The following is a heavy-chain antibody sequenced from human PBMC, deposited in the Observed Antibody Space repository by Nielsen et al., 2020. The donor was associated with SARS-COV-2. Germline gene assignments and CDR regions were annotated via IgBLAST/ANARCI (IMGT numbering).Heavy chain of an antibody. D-gene: IGHD2-2*01. CDR1: GYSLTEIS. V-gene: IGHV1-24*01. CDR2: FDPEDGEI. Sequence: ASVKVSCKVSGYSLTEISMHWVRQAPGKGLEWMGSFDPEDGEIIYAQKFEGRVTMTTDTSTSTAYMELRSLRSDDTAVYYCARDRHIVVVPAAPELNYYYYGMDVWGQGTTVTVSS. CDR3: ARDRHIVVVPAAPELNYYYYGMDV. J-gene: IGHJ6*02.